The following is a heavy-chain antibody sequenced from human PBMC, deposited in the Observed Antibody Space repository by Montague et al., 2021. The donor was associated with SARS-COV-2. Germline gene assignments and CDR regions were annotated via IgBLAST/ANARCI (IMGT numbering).Heavy chain of an antibody. V-gene: IGHV4-34*01. CDR1: GGSFSGYY. J-gene: IGHJ6*02. D-gene: IGHD2-2*01. CDR3: ARVRAVPAAMRIFTLGRSYYGMDV. Sequence: SETRSLTCAVYGGSFSGYYWSWIRQPPGKGLEWTGEINHSGSTNXNPSLKSRVTISVDTSKSQFSLNMSSVTAADTAVYYCARVRAVPAAMRIFTLGRSYYGMDVWGQGTTVTVSS. CDR2: INHSGST.